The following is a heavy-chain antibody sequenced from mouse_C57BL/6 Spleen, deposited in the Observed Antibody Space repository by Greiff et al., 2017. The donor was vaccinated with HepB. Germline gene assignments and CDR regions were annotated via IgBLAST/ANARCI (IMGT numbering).Heavy chain of an antibody. CDR2: ISSGGSYT. Sequence: EVKLMESGGDLVKPGGSLKLSCAASGFTFSSYGMSWVRQTPDKRLEWVATISSGGSYTYYPDSVKGRFTISRDNAKNTLYLQMSSLKSEDTAMFYCARHGMGYGISYDYAMDYWGQGTSVTVSS. D-gene: IGHD1-1*01. CDR1: GFTFSSYG. J-gene: IGHJ4*01. CDR3: ARHGMGYGISYDYAMDY. V-gene: IGHV5-6*01.